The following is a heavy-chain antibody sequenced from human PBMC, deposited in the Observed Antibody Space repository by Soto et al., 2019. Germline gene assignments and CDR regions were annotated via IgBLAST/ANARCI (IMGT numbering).Heavy chain of an antibody. CDR2: IIPIFGTG. J-gene: IGHJ6*02. Sequence: SVKVSCKXSGGTFNIYAISWVRQAPGQGLEWMGGIIPIFGTGNYAQKFQGRVTITADEPTSTAYMELSSLRSEDTAVYYCARDIKNAFFYGMAVWGQGTTVTVSS. D-gene: IGHD2-2*01. CDR3: ARDIKNAFFYGMAV. CDR1: GGTFNIYA. V-gene: IGHV1-69*13.